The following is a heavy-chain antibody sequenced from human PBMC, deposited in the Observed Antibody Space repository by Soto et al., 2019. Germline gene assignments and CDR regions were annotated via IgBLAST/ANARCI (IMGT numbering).Heavy chain of an antibody. V-gene: IGHV4-59*08. CDR2: IYYSGST. Sequence: SETLSLTCTVSGGSISSYYWSWIRQPPGKGLEWIGYIYYSGSTNYNPSLKSRVTISVDTSKNQFSLTLSSVTAADTAVYYCARHGGNCSGGSCYSFYYYMDVWGKGTTVTVSS. J-gene: IGHJ6*03. CDR1: GGSISSYY. D-gene: IGHD2-15*01. CDR3: ARHGGNCSGGSCYSFYYYMDV.